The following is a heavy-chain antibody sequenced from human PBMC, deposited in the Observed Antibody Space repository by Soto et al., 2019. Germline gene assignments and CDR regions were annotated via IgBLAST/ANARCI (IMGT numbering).Heavy chain of an antibody. Sequence: QVQLVQSGAEVKKPGSSVRVSCKVSGGTFISHAINWLRQAPGQGLEWMGVIIPVTETPNNAEKFQGRVTITADKATTTVYMELSSLTFDDTAVYFGARGNKGPGHYGPGSQGWYGPWGQGTLVTVSS. D-gene: IGHD3-10*01. CDR1: GGTFISHA. CDR3: ARGNKGPGHYGPGSQGWYGP. CDR2: IIPVTETP. V-gene: IGHV1-69*06. J-gene: IGHJ5*02.